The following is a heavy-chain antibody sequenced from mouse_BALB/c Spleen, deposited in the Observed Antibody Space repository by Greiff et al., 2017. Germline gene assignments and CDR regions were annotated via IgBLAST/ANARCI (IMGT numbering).Heavy chain of an antibody. D-gene: IGHD1-1*01. V-gene: IGHV14-3*02. CDR2: IDPANGNT. CDR3: AITTVVATGGAMDY. Sequence: VQLKESGAELVKPGASVKLSCTASGFNIKDTYMHWVKQRPEQGLEWIGRIDPANGNTQYDPKFQGKATITADTSSNTAYLQLSSLTSEDTAVYYCAITTVVATGGAMDYWGQGTSVTVSS. J-gene: IGHJ4*01. CDR1: GFNIKDTY.